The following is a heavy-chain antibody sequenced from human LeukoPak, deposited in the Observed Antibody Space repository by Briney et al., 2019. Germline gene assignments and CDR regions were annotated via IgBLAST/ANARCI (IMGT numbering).Heavy chain of an antibody. CDR3: ARDGVYGGSSDAFDI. CDR1: GGSISSYY. Sequence: SETLSLTCTVSGGSISSYYWSWIRQPAGKGLEWIGRIYPSGSTNYTPSLKSRVTMSVDTSKNQFSLKLSSVTAADTAVYYCARDGVYGGSSDAFDIWGQGTMVTVSS. D-gene: IGHD4-23*01. CDR2: IYPSGST. V-gene: IGHV4-4*07. J-gene: IGHJ3*02.